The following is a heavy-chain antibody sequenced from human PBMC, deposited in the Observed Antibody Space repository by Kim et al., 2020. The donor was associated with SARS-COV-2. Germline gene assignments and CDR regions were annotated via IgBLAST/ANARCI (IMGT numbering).Heavy chain of an antibody. Sequence: SEILSLTCIVSGGSISSSTYYWGWIRQPPGKGLEWIGSIYYSGSTYYNPSLKSRVTISVDTSKNQFSLKLSSVTAADTAVYYCATEDYGDYLYWGQGTLV. CDR2: IYYSGST. CDR3: ATEDYGDYLY. V-gene: IGHV4-39*01. CDR1: GGSISSSTYY. J-gene: IGHJ4*02. D-gene: IGHD4-17*01.